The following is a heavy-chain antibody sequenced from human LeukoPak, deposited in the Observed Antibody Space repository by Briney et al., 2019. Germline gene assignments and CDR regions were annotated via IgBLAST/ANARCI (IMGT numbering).Heavy chain of an antibody. CDR3: VRLAGGMDV. V-gene: IGHV3-9*01. Sequence: GGSLRPSCAASGFTLDDYAMHWVRQAPGKGLEWVSGISWNSGSIGYADSVKGRFTISRDNAKNSLYLQMNSLRAEDTAVYYCVRLAGGMDVWGQGTTVTVSS. J-gene: IGHJ6*02. CDR2: ISWNSGSI. CDR1: GFTLDDYA. D-gene: IGHD1-1*01.